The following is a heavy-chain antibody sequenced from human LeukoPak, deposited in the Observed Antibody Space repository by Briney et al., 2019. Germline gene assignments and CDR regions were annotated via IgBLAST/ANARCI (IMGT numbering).Heavy chain of an antibody. CDR1: GFTVSSTY. Sequence: GGSLRLSCAASGFTVSSTYMTWVRQAPGKGLEWVSVIYSGGITDYAYSVKGRFTISRDNSKNTLHLQMNNLRAEDAAVYYCARVVIRPYYFDYWGQGTLVTVSS. J-gene: IGHJ4*02. CDR2: IYSGGIT. CDR3: ARVVIRPYYFDY. V-gene: IGHV3-66*01. D-gene: IGHD4-23*01.